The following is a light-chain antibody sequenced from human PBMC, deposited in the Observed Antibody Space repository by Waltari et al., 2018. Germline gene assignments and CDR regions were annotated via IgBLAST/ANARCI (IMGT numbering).Light chain of an antibody. Sequence: EIVLTQSPATLSLSPGERATLSCRASQRVNPYLAWYQQKPGQAPRLLIYDVSNRATGIPARFSGSGSGTDWSGTDFTLTISRVEAEDVGVYYCMQALQAPLTFGGGTKVEIK. CDR3: MQALQAPLT. CDR2: DVS. CDR1: QRVNPY. J-gene: IGKJ4*01. V-gene: IGKV3-11*01.